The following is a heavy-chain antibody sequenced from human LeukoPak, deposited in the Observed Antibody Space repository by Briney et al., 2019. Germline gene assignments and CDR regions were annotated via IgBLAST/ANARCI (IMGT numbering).Heavy chain of an antibody. D-gene: IGHD6-19*01. CDR3: ARDPSNTSGYYAYFDN. CDR2: ISCYNGDT. CDR1: GYTFTHHR. V-gene: IGHV1-18*01. Sequence: ASVKVSCKASGYTFTHHRISWVRQAPGQGLEWMGWISCYNGDTHYAQKFQGRITLTTDKSASTAYMEVRSLRSDDTAVYYCARDPSNTSGYYAYFDNWGQGTLVTVSS. J-gene: IGHJ4*02.